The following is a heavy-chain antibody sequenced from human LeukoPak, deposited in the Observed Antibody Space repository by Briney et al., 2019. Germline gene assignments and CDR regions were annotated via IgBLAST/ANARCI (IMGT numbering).Heavy chain of an antibody. CDR2: ISYDGKNE. Sequence: GGSLRLSCAASGFTFSSYDMHWVRQAPGKGLEWVAVISYDGKNEYYTDSVKGRFTISRDNAKNTLYLQMNSLRAEDTAVYYCAKQMAVDYFDYWGQGTLVTVSS. CDR1: GFTFSSYD. J-gene: IGHJ4*02. D-gene: IGHD5-24*01. V-gene: IGHV3-30*18. CDR3: AKQMAVDYFDY.